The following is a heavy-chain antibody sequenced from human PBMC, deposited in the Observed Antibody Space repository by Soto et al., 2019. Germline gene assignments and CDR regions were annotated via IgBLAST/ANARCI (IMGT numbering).Heavy chain of an antibody. J-gene: IGHJ4*02. CDR1: GFTFTRYS. CDR3: ARESEDLTSNFDY. V-gene: IGHV3-21*06. Sequence: GGSLRLSCAASGFTFTRYSMNWVRQAPGKGLEWVSSISITTNYIYYGDSMKGRFTISRDNAKNSLYLEMNSLRAEDTAVYYCARESEDLTSNFDYWGQGTLVTVSS. CDR2: ISITTNYI.